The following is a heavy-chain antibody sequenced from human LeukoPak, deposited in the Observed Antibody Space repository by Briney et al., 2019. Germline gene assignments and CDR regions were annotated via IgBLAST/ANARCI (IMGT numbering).Heavy chain of an antibody. Sequence: SETLSLTCNVSGVSISSSSYYWGWIRQPPGKGLEWIGSIYSSGSTYYNSSLKSRVTISIDTSKNQVSLKMSSVTAADTAVYYCAKSGGYGLIDYWGQGTLVTISS. CDR3: AKSGGYGLIDY. D-gene: IGHD6-25*01. CDR1: GVSISSSSYY. V-gene: IGHV4-39*01. J-gene: IGHJ4*01. CDR2: IYSSGST.